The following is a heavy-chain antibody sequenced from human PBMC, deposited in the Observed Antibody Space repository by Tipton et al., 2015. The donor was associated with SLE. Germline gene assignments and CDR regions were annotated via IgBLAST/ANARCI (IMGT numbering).Heavy chain of an antibody. V-gene: IGHV4-34*01. CDR3: ARDISGYSSSWFYYYSAMDV. D-gene: IGHD6-13*01. CDR1: GGSFSDYF. J-gene: IGHJ6*02. Sequence: TLSLTCAVYGGSFSDYFWTWIRQSPGKGLEWIGDVNHSGSTDYHPSLKSRVTMSVDTSKNQFSLKLTSVTTADTAVYHCARDISGYSSSWFYYYSAMDVWGQGTTVTVSS. CDR2: VNHSGST.